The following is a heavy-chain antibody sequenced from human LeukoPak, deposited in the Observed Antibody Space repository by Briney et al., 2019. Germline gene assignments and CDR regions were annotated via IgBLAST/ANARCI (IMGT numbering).Heavy chain of an antibody. CDR3: AREERIGSRFFGMDV. CDR1: RGSISSGGYY. V-gene: IGHV4-31*03. Sequence: SETLSLTCTVSRGSISSGGYYWTWIRQLPGKGLEWIGSTYNSEKTYYNPSLENRLTIPADRSKNQFSLVLTSVTAADTAVYYCAREERIGSRFFGMDVWGQGATVTVSS. J-gene: IGHJ6*01. D-gene: IGHD1-26*01. CDR2: TYNSEKT.